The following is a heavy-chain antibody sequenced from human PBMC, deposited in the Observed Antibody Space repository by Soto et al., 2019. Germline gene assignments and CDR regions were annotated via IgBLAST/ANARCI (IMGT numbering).Heavy chain of an antibody. J-gene: IGHJ6*02. CDR1: GFTFDDYT. CDR3: AKDKGTSHSYYYGMDV. Sequence: GGSLRLSCAASGFTFDDYTMHWVRQAPGKGLEWVSLISWDGGSTYYADSVKGRFTISRDNSKNSLYLQMNSLRTEDTALYYCAKDKGTSHSYYYGMDVWGQGTTVTVSS. D-gene: IGHD2-2*01. CDR2: ISWDGGST. V-gene: IGHV3-43*01.